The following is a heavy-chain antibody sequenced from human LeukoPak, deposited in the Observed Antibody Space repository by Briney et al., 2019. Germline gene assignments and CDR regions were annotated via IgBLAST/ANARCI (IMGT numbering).Heavy chain of an antibody. Sequence: PSETLSLTCTVSGGSISSGSYYWSWIRQPAGKGLEWIGRIYTSGSTNYNPSLKSRVTISVDTSKNQFSLKLSSVTAADTAVYYCATTFLDYWGQGTLVTVSS. CDR3: ATTFLDY. V-gene: IGHV4-61*02. J-gene: IGHJ4*02. CDR2: IYTSGST. CDR1: GGSISSGSYY.